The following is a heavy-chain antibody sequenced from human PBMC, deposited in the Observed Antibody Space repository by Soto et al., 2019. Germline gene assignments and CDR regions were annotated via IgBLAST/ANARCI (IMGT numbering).Heavy chain of an antibody. CDR2: IIPILGIA. CDR3: ARDYDRYCSSTSCYSNWFDP. D-gene: IGHD2-2*01. Sequence: ASVKVSCKASGGTFSSYTISWVRQAPGQGLEWMGRIIPILGIANYAQKFQGRVTITADKSTSTAYMELSSLRSEDTAVYYCARDYDRYCSSTSCYSNWFDPWGQGTLVTVSS. J-gene: IGHJ5*02. V-gene: IGHV1-69*04. CDR1: GGTFSSYT.